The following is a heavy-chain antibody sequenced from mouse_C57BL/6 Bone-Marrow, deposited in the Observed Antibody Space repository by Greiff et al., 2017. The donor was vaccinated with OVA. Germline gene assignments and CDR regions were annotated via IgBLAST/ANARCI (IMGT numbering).Heavy chain of an antibody. D-gene: IGHD1-1*01. CDR1: GYTFTDYY. CDR3: SFITTSWAY. V-gene: IGHV1-19*01. J-gene: IGHJ3*01. Sequence: EVQLQQSGPVLVKPGASVKMSCKASGYTFTDYYMNWVKQSHGKSLEWIGVINPYNGGTSYNQKFKGKATLTVDKSSSTAYMELNSLTSEDSAVYYCSFITTSWAYWGQGTLVTVSA. CDR2: INPYNGGT.